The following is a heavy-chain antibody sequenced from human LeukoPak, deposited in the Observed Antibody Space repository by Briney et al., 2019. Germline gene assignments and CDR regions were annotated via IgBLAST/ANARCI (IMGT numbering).Heavy chain of an antibody. CDR2: INHSGST. D-gene: IGHD1-7*01. CDR1: GGSFSGHY. Sequence: SETLSLTCAVYGGSFSGHYWTWIRQSPGKGLEWIGEINHSGSTNYNASLKSRVTISVDTSKNRFSLRLGSVTAADTAVYYCARAPATAGTIDYWGQGTLVTVSS. J-gene: IGHJ4*02. V-gene: IGHV4-34*01. CDR3: ARAPATAGTIDY.